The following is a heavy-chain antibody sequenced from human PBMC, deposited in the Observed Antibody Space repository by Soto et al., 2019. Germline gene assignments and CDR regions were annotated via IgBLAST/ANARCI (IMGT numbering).Heavy chain of an antibody. CDR3: ARGRAAGDY. D-gene: IGHD6-13*01. J-gene: IGHJ4*02. Sequence: PSETLSLTCTVSGASITSGGYYWSWIRQAPGKGLEWVSYISSSGSTTYYADSVKGRFTISRDNAKNSLYLQMNSLRAEDTAVYYCARGRAAGDYWGQGTLVTVSS. CDR2: ISSSGSTT. CDR1: GASITSGGYY. V-gene: IGHV3-11*01.